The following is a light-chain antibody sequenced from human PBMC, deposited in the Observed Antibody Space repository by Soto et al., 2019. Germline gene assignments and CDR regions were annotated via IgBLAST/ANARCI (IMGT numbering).Light chain of an antibody. CDR3: CSYAGSYTWV. CDR1: SSDVGDYNY. J-gene: IGLJ3*02. CDR2: DVT. V-gene: IGLV2-11*01. Sequence: LTQPRSVSGSPGQSVTISCTGTSSDVGDYNYVSWYQQHPGKAPKLMIFDVTERPSGVPDRFSGSKSGNTASLTISGLQADDEADYYCCSYAGSYTWVFGGGTKLTVL.